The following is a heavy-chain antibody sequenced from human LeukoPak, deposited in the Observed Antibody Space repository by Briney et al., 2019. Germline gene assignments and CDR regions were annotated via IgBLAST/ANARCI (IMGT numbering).Heavy chain of an antibody. D-gene: IGHD6-19*01. CDR3: ARLSSGWVNWYFDL. CDR1: GVSISNHY. J-gene: IGHJ2*01. Sequence: SETLSLTCTVSGVSISNHYSSWIRQPPGKGLEWIGYIYYTGNTNYNPSLKSRVTISGDTSKNQVSLKLSSVTAADTAVYYCARLSSGWVNWYFDLWGRGTLVTVSS. CDR2: IYYTGNT. V-gene: IGHV4-59*08.